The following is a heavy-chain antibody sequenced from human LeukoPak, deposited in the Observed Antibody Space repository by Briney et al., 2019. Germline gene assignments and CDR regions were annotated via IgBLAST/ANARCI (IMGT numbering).Heavy chain of an antibody. Sequence: PGGSLRLSCTTSGFAFDDFAMSWVRQPAGKGLEWVGFIRRRDYGGAAEYAASVKGRFIISRDDSKGIAYLQMNSLKTEDTAVYYCSRNGLVDFDYWGQGSRV. CDR3: SRNGLVDFDY. CDR2: IRRRDYGGAA. CDR1: GFAFDDFA. J-gene: IGHJ4*02. V-gene: IGHV3-49*04.